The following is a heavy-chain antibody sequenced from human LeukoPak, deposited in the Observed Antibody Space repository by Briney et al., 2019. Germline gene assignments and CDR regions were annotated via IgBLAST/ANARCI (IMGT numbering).Heavy chain of an antibody. CDR3: ARVRGDVGARGLFWFDP. D-gene: IGHD1-26*01. V-gene: IGHV4-59*01. Sequence: SETLSLTCNVSGGSISSYYWSWIRQPPGKGLEWIGYIYYSRSTNYNPSLKSRVTISVDTSKNQFSLKLSSVTAADTAVYYCARVRGDVGARGLFWFDPWGQGTLVTVSS. CDR2: IYYSRST. J-gene: IGHJ5*02. CDR1: GGSISSYY.